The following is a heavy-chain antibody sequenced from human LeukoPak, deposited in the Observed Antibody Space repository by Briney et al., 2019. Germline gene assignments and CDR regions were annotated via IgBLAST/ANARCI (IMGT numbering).Heavy chain of an antibody. D-gene: IGHD3-3*01. V-gene: IGHV3-20*04. J-gene: IGHJ4*02. Sequence: GGSLRLSCAASGFTFDDYGMSWVRQAPGKGLEWVSGINWNGGSTGYADSVKGRFTISRDNAKNSLYLQMNSLRAEDTAVYYCARAPSIFGVGTPVDYWGQGTLVTVSS. CDR3: ARAPSIFGVGTPVDY. CDR2: INWNGGST. CDR1: GFTFDDYG.